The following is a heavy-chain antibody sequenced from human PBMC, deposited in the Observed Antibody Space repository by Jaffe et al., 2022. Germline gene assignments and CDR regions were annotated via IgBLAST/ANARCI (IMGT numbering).Heavy chain of an antibody. D-gene: IGHD1-1*01. CDR3: ARGTSAGTLGY. Sequence: EVQLVESGGGLVQPGGSLRLSCAASGFTFSTYWMCWVRQAPGKGLVWVSRINADGNITNYADSVKGRFTISRDNTKNTLYLQMNSLRAEDTAVYYCARGTSAGTLGYWGQGTLLTVSS. V-gene: IGHV3-74*01. CDR2: INADGNIT. CDR1: GFTFSTYW. J-gene: IGHJ4*02.